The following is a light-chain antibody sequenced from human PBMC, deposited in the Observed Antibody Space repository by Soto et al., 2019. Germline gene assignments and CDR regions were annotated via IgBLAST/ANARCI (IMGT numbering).Light chain of an antibody. CDR3: AGWGDSVSGVL. CDR1: NSNIGSNP. V-gene: IGLV1-44*01. Sequence: QSVLTQPPSASGTPGQRVTISCSGSNSNIGSNPVHWYQQLPGTAPKLLIHNNNQRPSAVPDRFSGSKSGTSASLAVSGLESEDAAAERCAGWGDSVSGVLFGGGTHLTGL. J-gene: IGLJ2*01. CDR2: NNN.